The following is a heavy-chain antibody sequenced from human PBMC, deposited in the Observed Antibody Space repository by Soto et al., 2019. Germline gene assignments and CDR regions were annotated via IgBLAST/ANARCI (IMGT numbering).Heavy chain of an antibody. Sequence: PSETLSLTCTVSGGSISSSSYYWGWIRQPPGKGLEWIGSIYYSGSTYYNPSLKSRVTISVDTSKNQFSLKLSSVTAADTAVYYCARDFIAAAGGYYYYGMDVWGQGTTVTVSS. CDR3: ARDFIAAAGGYYYYGMDV. CDR1: GGSISSSSYY. V-gene: IGHV4-39*02. CDR2: IYYSGST. J-gene: IGHJ6*02. D-gene: IGHD6-13*01.